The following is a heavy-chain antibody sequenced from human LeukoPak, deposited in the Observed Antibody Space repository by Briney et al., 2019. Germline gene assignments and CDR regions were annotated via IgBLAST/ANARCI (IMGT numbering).Heavy chain of an antibody. J-gene: IGHJ6*02. V-gene: IGHV1-69*13. D-gene: IGHD3-3*01. CDR1: GGTFSSYA. Sequence: GASVQVSCKASGGTFSSYAISWVRQAPGQGLEWMGGIIPIFGTANYAQKFQGRVTITADESTSTAYMELSSLRSEDTAVYYCARDYAGVVRDYYYYGMDVWGQGTTVTVSS. CDR2: IIPIFGTA. CDR3: ARDYAGVVRDYYYYGMDV.